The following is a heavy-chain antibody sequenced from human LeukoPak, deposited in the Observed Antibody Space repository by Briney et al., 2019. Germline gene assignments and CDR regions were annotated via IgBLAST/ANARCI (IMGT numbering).Heavy chain of an antibody. CDR1: GFTFGDYA. V-gene: IGHV3-49*04. J-gene: IGHJ4*02. Sequence: GGSLRLSCTASGFTFGDYARIWVRQAPGQGLEWVGLIKSKTYGGTTVYAASRQGRFRVSRDDSTSFAFLQMDSLKTEDTAVYYCCRGRPEVTAKYYCDYWGQGILVTVSS. CDR3: CRGRPEVTAKYYCDY. CDR2: IKSKTYGGTT. D-gene: IGHD2-15*01.